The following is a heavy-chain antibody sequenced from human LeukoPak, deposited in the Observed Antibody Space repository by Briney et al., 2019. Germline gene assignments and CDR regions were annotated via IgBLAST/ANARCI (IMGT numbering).Heavy chain of an antibody. J-gene: IGHJ4*02. CDR1: GFTFSNSW. CDR3: AARRGNWNYVLNYFDY. V-gene: IGHV3-7*01. D-gene: IGHD1-7*01. CDR2: IKQDGSEK. Sequence: PGGSLRLSCAVSGFTFSNSWMSWVRQAPGKGLEWVANIKQDGSEKYYVDSVKGRFTISRDNAKNSLYLQMNSLRAEDTAVYYCAARRGNWNYVLNYFDYWGQGTLVTVSS.